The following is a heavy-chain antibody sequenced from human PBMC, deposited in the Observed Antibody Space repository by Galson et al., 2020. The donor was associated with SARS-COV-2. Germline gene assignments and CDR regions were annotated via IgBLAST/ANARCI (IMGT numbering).Heavy chain of an antibody. CDR1: GDSVSSNSAA. CDR2: TYYRSKLYN. V-gene: IGHV6-1*01. D-gene: IGHD3-10*01. CDR3: ARAAIWFGDNAFDI. J-gene: IGHJ3*02. Sequence: SQTLSLTCAMSGDSVSSNSAAWNWIRQSPSRGLEWLGRTYYRSKLYNDYALSVKSRITINPDTSKNQFSLQLNSVTPEDTAVYYCARAAIWFGDNAFDIWGQGTRSPSLQ.